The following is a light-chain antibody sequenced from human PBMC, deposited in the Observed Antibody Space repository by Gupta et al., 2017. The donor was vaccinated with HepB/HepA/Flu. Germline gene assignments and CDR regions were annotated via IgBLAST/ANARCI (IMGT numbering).Light chain of an antibody. CDR2: DVS. CDR3: SSYTINSTKV. Sequence: QSALTPPASVSGSPGQSITISCTGTISDVGGYNYVSWYQQHPGKAPKLMIYDVSNRPSGISNRFSGSKSGNTASLTISGLQAEDEADYYCSSYTINSTKVFGGGTKVTVL. J-gene: IGLJ3*02. V-gene: IGLV2-14*03. CDR1: ISDVGGYNY.